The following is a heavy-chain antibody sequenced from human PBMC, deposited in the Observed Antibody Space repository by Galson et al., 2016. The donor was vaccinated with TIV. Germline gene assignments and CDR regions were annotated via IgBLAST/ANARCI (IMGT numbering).Heavy chain of an antibody. CDR2: INHSGSS. CDR3: ARGRGLSL. V-gene: IGHV4-34*01. J-gene: IGHJ4*02. D-gene: IGHD3-16*02. Sequence: SETLSLTCAVYGGSFSGYYWSWIRQPPEKGLEWIGEINHSGSSNYNPTLKSRVTISMDTSKNQFSLKLTSVTAAYTAVYYCARGRGLSLWGQGTLVTVSA. CDR1: GGSFSGYY.